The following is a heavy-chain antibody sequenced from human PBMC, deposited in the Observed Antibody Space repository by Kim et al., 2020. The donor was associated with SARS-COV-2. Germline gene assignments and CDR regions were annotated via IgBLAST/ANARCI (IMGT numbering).Heavy chain of an antibody. J-gene: IGHJ4*02. D-gene: IGHD6-13*01. CDR3: ARLWQQLIDY. Sequence: DTRYSPSFQGQVTISADKSISTAYLQWSSLKASDTAMYYCARLWQQLIDYWGQGTLVTVSS. V-gene: IGHV5-51*01. CDR2: DT.